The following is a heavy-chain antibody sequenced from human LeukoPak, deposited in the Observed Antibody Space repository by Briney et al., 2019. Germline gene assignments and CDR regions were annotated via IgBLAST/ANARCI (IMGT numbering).Heavy chain of an antibody. Sequence: GASVKVSCKASGYTFSSYDINWVRQATGQGLEWMGWMNPNSGNTGYAQKFQGRVNMTRNTSISTAYMELSSLRSEDTAVYYCAREDKAWIQLWPEGGHDYWGQGTLVTVSS. CDR1: GYTFSSYD. CDR3: AREDKAWIQLWPEGGHDY. V-gene: IGHV1-8*01. D-gene: IGHD5-18*01. CDR2: MNPNSGNT. J-gene: IGHJ4*02.